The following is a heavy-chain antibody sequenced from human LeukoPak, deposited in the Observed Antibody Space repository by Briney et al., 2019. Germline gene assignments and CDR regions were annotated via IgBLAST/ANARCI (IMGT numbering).Heavy chain of an antibody. CDR3: AREDYYGSWSYMRYFYYYDMDV. CDR1: GFTFSSYG. CDR2: ISSSDSLK. Sequence: GGSLRLSCAASGFTFSSYGMNWVRQAPGEGLEWVSYISSSDSLKYYADSVKGRFTISRDNAKNSLYLQMNSLRAEDTAVYYCAREDYYGSWSYMRYFYYYDMDVWGKGTTVTVSS. D-gene: IGHD3-10*01. J-gene: IGHJ6*04. V-gene: IGHV3-48*03.